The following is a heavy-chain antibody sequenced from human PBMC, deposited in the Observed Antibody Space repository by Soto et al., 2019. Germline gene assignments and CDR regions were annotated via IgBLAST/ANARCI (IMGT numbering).Heavy chain of an antibody. CDR1: GFTFSSYG. Sequence: PGGSLRLSCAASGFTFSSYGMHWVRQAPGKGLEWVAVIWYDGSNKYYADSVKGRFTISRDNSKNTLYLQMNSLRAEDTAVYYCARDRVYDSSGSKALTYYYYYYGMDDWGQGTTVTVSS. CDR2: IWYDGSNK. D-gene: IGHD3-22*01. V-gene: IGHV3-33*01. J-gene: IGHJ6*02. CDR3: ARDRVYDSSGSKALTYYYYYYGMDD.